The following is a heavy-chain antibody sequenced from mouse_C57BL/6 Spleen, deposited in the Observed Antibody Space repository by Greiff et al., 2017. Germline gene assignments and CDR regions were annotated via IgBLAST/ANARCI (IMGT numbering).Heavy chain of an antibody. J-gene: IGHJ2*01. Sequence: QVHVKQPGAELVKPGASVKLSCKASGYTFTSYWMHWVKQRPGQGLEWIGMIHPNSGSTNYNEKFKSKATLTVDKSSSTDYMQLSRLTSADSAVYHCKRRNHGSQLDYWGQGTTLTVSS. CDR2: IHPNSGST. V-gene: IGHV1-64*01. CDR3: KRRNHGSQLDY. D-gene: IGHD1-1*01. CDR1: GYTFTSYW.